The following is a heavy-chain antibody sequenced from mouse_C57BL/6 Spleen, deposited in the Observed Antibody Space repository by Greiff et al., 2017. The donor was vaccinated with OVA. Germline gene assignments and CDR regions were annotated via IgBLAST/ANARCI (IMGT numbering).Heavy chain of an antibody. CDR2: IWSDGST. CDR1: GFSLTSYG. Sequence: VQLQESGPGLVAPSQSLSITCTVSGFSLTSYGVHWVRQPPGKGLEWLVVIWSDGSTTYNSALKSRLSISKDNSKSQVFLKMNSLQTAETAMYYCASHYGNHSWFAYWGQGTLVTVSA. V-gene: IGHV2-6*03. J-gene: IGHJ3*01. CDR3: ASHYGNHSWFAY. D-gene: IGHD2-1*01.